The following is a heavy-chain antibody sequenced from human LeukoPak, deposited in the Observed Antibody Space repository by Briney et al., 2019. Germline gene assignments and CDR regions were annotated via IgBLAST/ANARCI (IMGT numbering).Heavy chain of an antibody. CDR3: ARNCGGDCYHDY. J-gene: IGHJ4*02. D-gene: IGHD2-21*01. V-gene: IGHV1-8*03. CDR2: MNSNSGNT. CDR1: GYTFTSYD. Sequence: GASVKVSCKASGYTFTSYDINWVRQATGQGLEWMGWMNSNSGNTGYAQKFQGRVTITRNTSISTAYMELSSLRSEDTAVYYCARNCGGDCYHDYWSQGTLVTVSS.